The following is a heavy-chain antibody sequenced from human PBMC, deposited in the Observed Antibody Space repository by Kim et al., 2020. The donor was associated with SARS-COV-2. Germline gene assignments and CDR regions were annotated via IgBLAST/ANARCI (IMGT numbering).Heavy chain of an antibody. J-gene: IGHJ6*02. Sequence: GGSLRLSCAASGFTFSSYWMHWVRQAPGKGLVWVSRINSDGSSTSYADSVKGRFTISRDNAKNTLYLQMNSLRAEDTAVYYCARDRPILLWFGELLKGMDVWGQGTTVTVSS. CDR2: INSDGSST. CDR1: GFTFSSYW. D-gene: IGHD3-10*01. V-gene: IGHV3-74*01. CDR3: ARDRPILLWFGELLKGMDV.